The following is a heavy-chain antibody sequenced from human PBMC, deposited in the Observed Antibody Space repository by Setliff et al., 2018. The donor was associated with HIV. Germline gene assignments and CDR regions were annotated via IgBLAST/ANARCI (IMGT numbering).Heavy chain of an antibody. J-gene: IGHJ4*02. CDR3: ARDAERGYSYSYDY. CDR2: VFHSGST. CDR1: GYSISSGYY. V-gene: IGHV4-38-2*02. D-gene: IGHD5-18*01. Sequence: SETLSLTCAVSGYSISSGYYWGWIRQPPGKGLEWIGSVFHSGSTYYNPSLKSRVTMSVDTSKNQFSLKRSSVTAADTAVYYCARDAERGYSYSYDYWGQGTQVTVSS.